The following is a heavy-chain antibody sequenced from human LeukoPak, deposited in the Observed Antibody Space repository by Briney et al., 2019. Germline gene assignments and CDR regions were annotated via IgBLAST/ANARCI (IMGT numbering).Heavy chain of an antibody. CDR1: GFTFSSYW. D-gene: IGHD6-13*01. Sequence: GGSLRLSCAASGFTFSSYWMSWVRQAPGKGLEWVANIKQDGSEKYYVDSVKGRFTISRDNAKNSLYLQMNSLRAEDTAVYYCARYSSSWYAPYYYYGMDVWGQGTTVTVSS. J-gene: IGHJ6*02. CDR2: IKQDGSEK. V-gene: IGHV3-7*01. CDR3: ARYSSSWYAPYYYYGMDV.